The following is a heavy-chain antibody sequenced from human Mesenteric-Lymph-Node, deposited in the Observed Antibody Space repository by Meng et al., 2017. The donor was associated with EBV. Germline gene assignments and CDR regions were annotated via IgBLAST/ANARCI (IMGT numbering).Heavy chain of an antibody. CDR1: GGSVRSGRSY. CDR3: ARDFIGVPGNFDY. D-gene: IGHD6-19*01. J-gene: IGHJ4*02. CDR2: IYYSGST. Sequence: VQQQVSGPGLVKHSETLPLTCTGSGGSVRSGRSYWNWIRQPQGKELEWIGYIYYSGSTNYNPSLKRRVTISVDTSKNQFSLNLRTVTAADTAVYYCARDFIGVPGNFDYWSQGTLVTVSS. V-gene: IGHV4-61*01.